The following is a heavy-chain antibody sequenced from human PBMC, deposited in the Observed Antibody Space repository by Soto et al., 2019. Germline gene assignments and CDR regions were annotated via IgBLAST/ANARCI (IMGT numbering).Heavy chain of an antibody. CDR1: GYTFSNYG. CDR2: ISGYNGNT. J-gene: IGHJ4*02. D-gene: IGHD6-19*01. Sequence: QVQLVQSGGEVKQPGASVKVSCKTSGYTFSNYGISWVRQAPGQGLEWVGWISGYNGNTKHAQNVQGRVTLTTDTSTSTAYMELRSLTSDDTAVYYCARARDTSGWYRSNYWGQVTLVSVSS. V-gene: IGHV1-18*01. CDR3: ARARDTSGWYRSNY.